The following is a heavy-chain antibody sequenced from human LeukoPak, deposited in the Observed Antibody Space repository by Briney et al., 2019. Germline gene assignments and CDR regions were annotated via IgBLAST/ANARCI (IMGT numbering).Heavy chain of an antibody. CDR3: AGWASSSWSSIDY. D-gene: IGHD6-13*01. Sequence: PSETLSLTCSVSGGSISSHYWNWVRQPPGKGLEWIGYISHSGSTNYNPSLKSRVTISIDTSKNQFSLRLSSATAADTAVYYCAGWASSSWSSIDYWGQGILVTVSS. CDR1: GGSISSHY. J-gene: IGHJ4*02. CDR2: ISHSGST. V-gene: IGHV4-59*11.